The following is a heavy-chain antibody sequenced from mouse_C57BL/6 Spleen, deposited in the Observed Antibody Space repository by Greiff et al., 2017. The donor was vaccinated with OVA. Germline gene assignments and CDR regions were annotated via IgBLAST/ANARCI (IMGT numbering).Heavy chain of an antibody. CDR2: ISYSGST. Sequence: VQLKESGPGMVKPSQSLSLTCTVTGYSITSGYDWHWIRHFPGNKLEWMGYISYSGSTNYNPSLKSRISITHDTSKNHFFLKLNSVTTEDTATYYCAKGNSNYGGYYFDYWGQGTTLTVSS. CDR1: GYSITSGYD. J-gene: IGHJ2*01. CDR3: AKGNSNYGGYYFDY. V-gene: IGHV3-1*01. D-gene: IGHD2-5*01.